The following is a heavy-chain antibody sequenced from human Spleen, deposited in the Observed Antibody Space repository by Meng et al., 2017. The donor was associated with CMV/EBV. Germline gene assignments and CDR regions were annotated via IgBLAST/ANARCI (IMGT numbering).Heavy chain of an antibody. CDR1: GYTFTDYY. J-gene: IGHJ6*02. CDR2: INPKSGGK. V-gene: IGHV1-2*02. D-gene: IGHD3-10*01. Sequence: ASVKVSCKASGYTFTDYYIHWVRQAPGQGLEWMGWINPKSGGKNYAQRFRGRVTMTRDTSISTAYMELSRLRSDDTAVYYCAKDMVRGPGDYYYFGVDVWGQGTTVTVSS. CDR3: AKDMVRGPGDYYYFGVDV.